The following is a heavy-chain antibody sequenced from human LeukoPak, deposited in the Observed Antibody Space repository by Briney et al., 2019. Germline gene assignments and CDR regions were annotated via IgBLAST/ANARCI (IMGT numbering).Heavy chain of an antibody. J-gene: IGHJ4*02. Sequence: PGGSLRLSCAASGFTFSSYAMSWVRQAPGKGLEWVSAISGSGGSTYYADSVKGRYNISRDNSKNTLYLQMSSLRAEDTAVYYCAKGGMQLPFDYWGQGTLVTVSS. CDR3: AKGGMQLPFDY. CDR1: GFTFSSYA. D-gene: IGHD2-2*01. CDR2: ISGSGGST. V-gene: IGHV3-23*01.